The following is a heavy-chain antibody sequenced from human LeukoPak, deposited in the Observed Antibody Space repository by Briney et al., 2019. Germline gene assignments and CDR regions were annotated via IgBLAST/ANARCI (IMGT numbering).Heavy chain of an antibody. V-gene: IGHV3-7*03. D-gene: IGHD3-22*01. CDR1: GFTFSSYW. Sequence: PGGSLRLSCAASGFTFSSYWMSWVRQAPGKGLEWVANIKQDGSEKYYVDSVKGRFTISRDNAKKSLYLQMNSLGAEDTAVYYCAREGYYDSSGQSNWGQGTLVTVSS. CDR3: AREGYYDSSGQSN. J-gene: IGHJ4*02. CDR2: IKQDGSEK.